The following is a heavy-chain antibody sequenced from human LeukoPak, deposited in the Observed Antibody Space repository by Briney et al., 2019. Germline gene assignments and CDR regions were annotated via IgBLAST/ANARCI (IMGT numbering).Heavy chain of an antibody. CDR2: IYYSGST. V-gene: IGHV4-31*03. CDR3: ARGYYDSSGYYVGFAPVSLDY. J-gene: IGHJ4*02. CDR1: GGSISSGGYY. Sequence: SETLSLTCTVSGGSISSGGYYWSWIRQHPGKGLEWIGYIYYSGSTYYNPSLKSRVTISVDTSKNQFSLELSSVTAADTAVYYCARGYYDSSGYYVGFAPVSLDYWGQGTLVTVSS. D-gene: IGHD3-22*01.